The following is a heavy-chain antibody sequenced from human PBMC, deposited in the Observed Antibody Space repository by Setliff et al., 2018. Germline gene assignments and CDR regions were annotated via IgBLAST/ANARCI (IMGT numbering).Heavy chain of an antibody. D-gene: IGHD6-6*01. V-gene: IGHV4-39*07. CDR2: IYYSGST. CDR3: ARVAQYSSSSFYYYYYGMDV. CDR1: GGSISSSSYY. J-gene: IGHJ6*02. Sequence: PSETLSLTCTVSGGSISSSSYYWGWIRQPPGKGLEWIGSIYYSGSTYYNPSLKSRVTISVDTSKNQFSLKLSSVTDADTAVYYCARVAQYSSSSFYYYYYGMDVGGQGTMVTVSS.